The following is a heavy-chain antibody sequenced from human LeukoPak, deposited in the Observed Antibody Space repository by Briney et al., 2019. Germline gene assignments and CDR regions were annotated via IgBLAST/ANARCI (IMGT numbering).Heavy chain of an antibody. Sequence: ASETLSLTCTVSGYSISSGYYWAWIRQPPGKGLEWIGNIYHSGSTYYNPSLKSRVTISVDKSKNQFSLKLSSVTAADTAVYYCARVRGSTFYIHYWGRGTLVTVSS. CDR1: GYSISSGYY. J-gene: IGHJ4*02. CDR2: IYHSGST. CDR3: ARVRGSTFYIHY. V-gene: IGHV4-38-2*02. D-gene: IGHD2/OR15-2a*01.